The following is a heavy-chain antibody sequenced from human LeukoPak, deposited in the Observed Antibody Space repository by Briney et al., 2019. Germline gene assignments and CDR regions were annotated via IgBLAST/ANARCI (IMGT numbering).Heavy chain of an antibody. D-gene: IGHD5-24*01. CDR1: GYTFTGYY. Sequence: ASVKVSCKASGYTFTGYYMNWVRQAPGQGLEWMGWINPNSGGTNYAQKFQGRVAMTRDTSSSTAYMDLSRLRSDDTAVYYCAAQRWLQSDFDYWGQGTLVTVSS. J-gene: IGHJ4*02. CDR2: INPNSGGT. CDR3: AAQRWLQSDFDY. V-gene: IGHV1-2*02.